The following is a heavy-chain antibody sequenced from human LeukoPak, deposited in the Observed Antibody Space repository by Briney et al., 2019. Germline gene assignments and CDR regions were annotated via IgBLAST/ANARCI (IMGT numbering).Heavy chain of an antibody. D-gene: IGHD2-2*01. CDR3: ARASLDLRLGY. J-gene: IGHJ4*02. V-gene: IGHV1-46*01. Sequence: KFQGRVTMTRDTSTSTVYMELSSLRSEDTAVYYCARASLDLRLGYWGQGTLVTVSS.